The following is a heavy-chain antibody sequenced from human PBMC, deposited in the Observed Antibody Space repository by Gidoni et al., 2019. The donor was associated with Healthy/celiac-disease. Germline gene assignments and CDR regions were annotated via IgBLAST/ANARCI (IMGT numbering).Heavy chain of an antibody. V-gene: IGHV3-23*01. CDR3: AKVARGYYYDSSGPLDY. CDR1: VFTFTSSA. Sequence: VQLLESGGGLVQPGGSLRLSCAASVFTFTSSAMSWVRQAPGKGLEWVSAISGSGGSTYYADSVKGRFTISRDNSKNTLYLQMNSLRAEDTAVYYCAKVARGYYYDSSGPLDYWGQGTLVTVSS. CDR2: ISGSGGST. D-gene: IGHD3-22*01. J-gene: IGHJ4*02.